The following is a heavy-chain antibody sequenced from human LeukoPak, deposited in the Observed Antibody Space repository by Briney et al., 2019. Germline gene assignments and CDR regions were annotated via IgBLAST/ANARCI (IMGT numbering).Heavy chain of an antibody. CDR3: ARCGYSYGYPYYYMDV. D-gene: IGHD5-18*01. V-gene: IGHV4-4*07. CDR2: INTSGST. CDR1: GGSISSYY. J-gene: IGHJ6*03. Sequence: SETLSLTCTVSGGSISSYYWTWIRQPAGKGLEWIGRINTSGSTNYNPSLKRRVTMPVDSSKNQFSLKLSSVTAADTAVYCCARCGYSYGYPYYYMDVWGKGTTVTVSS.